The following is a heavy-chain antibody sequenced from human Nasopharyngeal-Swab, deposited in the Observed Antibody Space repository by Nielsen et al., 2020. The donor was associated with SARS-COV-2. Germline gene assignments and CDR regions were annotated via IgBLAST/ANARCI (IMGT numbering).Heavy chain of an antibody. CDR3: ARGFISSSLGAFDI. J-gene: IGHJ3*02. D-gene: IGHD3-16*02. CDR2: LCSTGST. Sequence: WIRQPPGKGLEWIGYLCSTGSTNYNPSLKSRVNISLDTSKNKFSLNLSSVTAADTAVYYCARGFISSSLGAFDIWSQGTMVTVSS. V-gene: IGHV4-59*01.